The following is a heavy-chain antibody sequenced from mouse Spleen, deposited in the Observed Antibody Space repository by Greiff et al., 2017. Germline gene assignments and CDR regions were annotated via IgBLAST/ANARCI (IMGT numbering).Heavy chain of an antibody. CDR2: IDPSDSAT. V-gene: IGHV1-52*01. J-gene: IGHJ3*01. CDR1: GYTFTSYW. CDR3: GSYYGYDVGFAY. Sequence: QVQLQQPGAELVRPGSSVKLSCKASGYTFTSYWMHWVKQRPIQGLEWIGIIDPSDSATHYNQKFKDKATLTVDKSSSTAYMQLSSLTSEDSADYCGGSYYGYDVGFAYWGQGTLVTVSA. D-gene: IGHD2-14*01.